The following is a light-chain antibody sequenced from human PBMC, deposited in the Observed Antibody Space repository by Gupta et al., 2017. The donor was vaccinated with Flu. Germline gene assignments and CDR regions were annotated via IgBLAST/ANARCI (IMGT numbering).Light chain of an antibody. Sequence: IQMTHSPSTLSASVGDRVTITCRASQSISSWLAWYQQKPGKAPKLLIYKASSLESGVPSRFSGSGSGTEFTLTISSLQPDDFATYYCQQYSSYFRTFGEGTKVEIK. CDR1: QSISSW. V-gene: IGKV1-5*03. CDR2: KAS. J-gene: IGKJ1*01. CDR3: QQYSSYFRT.